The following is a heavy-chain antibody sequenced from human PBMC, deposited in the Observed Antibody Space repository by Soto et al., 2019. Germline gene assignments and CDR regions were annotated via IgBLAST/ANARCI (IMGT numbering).Heavy chain of an antibody. V-gene: IGHV3-53*01. D-gene: IGHD3-22*01. J-gene: IGHJ3*02. Sequence: PGGSLRLACAASGFTVSSNYMSWVRQAPGKGLEWVSVIYSGGSTYYADSVKGRFTISRDNSKNTLYLQMNSLRAEDTAVYYCATGYYYDSSGYHRFSRAFDIWGQAPMVTVSS. CDR3: ATGYYYDSSGYHRFSRAFDI. CDR1: GFTVSSNY. CDR2: IYSGGST.